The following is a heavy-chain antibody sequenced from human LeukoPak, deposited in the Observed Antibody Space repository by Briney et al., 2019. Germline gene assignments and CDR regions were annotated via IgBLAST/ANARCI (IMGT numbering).Heavy chain of an antibody. J-gene: IGHJ4*02. CDR2: INPSGGST. D-gene: IGHD5-18*01. V-gene: IGHV1-46*01. CDR1: GYTFTSYY. Sequence: ASVKVSCKASGYTFTSYYMHWVRQAPGQGLEWMGIINPSGGSTSYAQKFQGRVTMTRDTSTSTVYMELSSLRSEDTAVYYCARLVFREYGYHRPYYFDYWGQGTLVTVSS. CDR3: ARLVFREYGYHRPYYFDY.